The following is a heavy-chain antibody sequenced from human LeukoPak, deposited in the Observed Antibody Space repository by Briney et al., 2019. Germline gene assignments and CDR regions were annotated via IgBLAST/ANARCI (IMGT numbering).Heavy chain of an antibody. V-gene: IGHV4-39*01. CDR3: ASCLRGSKWLTIWP. D-gene: IGHD3-10*01. CDR2: IYYSGST. CDR1: GGSISSNNYY. Sequence: PSETLSLTCTVSGGSISSNNYYWGWIRQPPGKGLEWIGSIYYSGSTYYNPSLRSRVSMSVDTSKNQFSLQLSSVTAADTAVYYCASCLRGSKWLTIWPWGQGTLVTVSS. J-gene: IGHJ4*02.